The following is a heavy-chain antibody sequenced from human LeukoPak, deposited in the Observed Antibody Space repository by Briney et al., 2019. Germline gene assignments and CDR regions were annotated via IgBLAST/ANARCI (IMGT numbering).Heavy chain of an antibody. D-gene: IGHD6-6*01. J-gene: IGHJ4*02. V-gene: IGHV1-2*02. CDR3: ARTYTVSSDFDY. CDR2: INPNSGGT. Sequence: ASVKVSCKASGYTFTGYYVHWVRQAPGQGLEWMGWINPNSGGTNYAQRFQDRVSMTRDTYISTAYMELSRLRSDDTAVYYCARTYTVSSDFDYWGLGILVTVSS. CDR1: GYTFTGYY.